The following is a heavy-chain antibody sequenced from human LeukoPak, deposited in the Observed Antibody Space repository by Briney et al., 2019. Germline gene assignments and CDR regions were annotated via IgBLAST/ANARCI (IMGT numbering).Heavy chain of an antibody. D-gene: IGHD3-10*01. CDR1: GYTFTSYY. CDR2: INPHSGDT. Sequence: GASVKVSCKASGYTFTSYYMHWVRQAPGQGLEWMGWINPHSGDTKYAEKFQDRVTMTRDTSISTAYMELSSLRSDDTAVYYCARGLHYGSGNYYNAPFDYWGQGTLVTVSS. J-gene: IGHJ4*02. V-gene: IGHV1-2*02. CDR3: ARGLHYGSGNYYNAPFDY.